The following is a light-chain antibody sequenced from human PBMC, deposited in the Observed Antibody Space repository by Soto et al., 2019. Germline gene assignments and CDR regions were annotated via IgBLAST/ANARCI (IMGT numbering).Light chain of an antibody. CDR1: SSDVGGYNY. Sequence: QSALTQLRSVSGSPGQSVTISCSGSSSDVGGYNYVSWYQQHPGKAPKLMIYDVTRRPSGIPDRFSGSKSGNTASLTISGLQAEDEADYYCCSYAGTYTYVCATVTDVTV. V-gene: IGLV2-11*01. CDR2: DVT. J-gene: IGLJ1*01. CDR3: CSYAGTYTYV.